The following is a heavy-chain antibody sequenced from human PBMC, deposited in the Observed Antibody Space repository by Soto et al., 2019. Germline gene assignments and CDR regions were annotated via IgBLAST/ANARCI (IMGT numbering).Heavy chain of an antibody. CDR1: GDIFSKYA. CDR2: VIPLFRTT. D-gene: IGHD6-6*01. J-gene: IGHJ6*02. V-gene: IGHV1-69*13. Sequence: ASVKVSCKTSGDIFSKYAITWVRQAPGQGLEWMGGVIPLFRTTNYAQKFQGRLTITADDSTTTAFMELNYLRSEDTAVYYCVPLQPSAIVGRPGMDVWGQGTTVTVSS. CDR3: VPLQPSAIVGRPGMDV.